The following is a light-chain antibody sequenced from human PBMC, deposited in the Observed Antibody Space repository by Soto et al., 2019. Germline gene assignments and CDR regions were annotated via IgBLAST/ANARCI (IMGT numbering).Light chain of an antibody. J-gene: IGKJ1*01. CDR3: QQYNNWPET. Sequence: EIVMTQSPSTLSVSAGERATLSCRARQSVSSNLAWYQQKPGQAPRLLIYGASTRATDVPARFSGSGSGTEFTLTISSLQSEDFELYYCQQYNNWPETFGQGTKVDIK. CDR2: GAS. V-gene: IGKV3-15*01. CDR1: QSVSSN.